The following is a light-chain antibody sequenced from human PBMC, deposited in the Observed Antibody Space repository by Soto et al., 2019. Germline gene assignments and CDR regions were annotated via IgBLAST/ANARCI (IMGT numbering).Light chain of an antibody. J-gene: IGLJ1*01. Sequence: QSVLTQPPSASGSPGHSVTISCTGTSSDVGGYDYVSWYQQHPGKAPKLMIFEVSKRPSGVPDRFSGSKSGNTASLTVSGLQAEDEADYYCSSYAGNTKGVFGTGTKLTVL. CDR1: SSDVGGYDY. CDR2: EVS. CDR3: SSYAGNTKGV. V-gene: IGLV2-8*01.